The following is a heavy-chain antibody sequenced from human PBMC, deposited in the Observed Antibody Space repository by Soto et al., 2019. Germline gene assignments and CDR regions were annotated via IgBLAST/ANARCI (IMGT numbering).Heavy chain of an antibody. V-gene: IGHV3-30-3*01. D-gene: IGHD6-13*01. CDR2: ISYDGSNK. CDR3: ARETATSIAAAGTFDY. Sequence: GGSLRLSCAASGFTFSSYAMHWVRQAPGTGLEWVAVISYDGSNKYYADSVKGRFTISRDNSKNTLYLQMNSLRAEDTAVYYCARETATSIAAAGTFDYWGQGTLVTVSS. CDR1: GFTFSSYA. J-gene: IGHJ4*02.